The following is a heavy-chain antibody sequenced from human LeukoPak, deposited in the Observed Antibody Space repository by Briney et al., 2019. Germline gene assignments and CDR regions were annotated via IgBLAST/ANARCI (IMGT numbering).Heavy chain of an antibody. D-gene: IGHD6-19*01. CDR1: GGSISTYY. CDR2: IYYSGST. J-gene: IGHJ6*03. CDR3: ARTLRSVAGSYYYYYMDV. Sequence: SEILSLTCTVSGGSISTYYWSWIRQPPGKGLEWLGYIYYSGSTNYNPSLKSRVTISVDTSKNQFSLELSSVTAADTAVYYCARTLRSVAGSYYYYYMDVWGKGTTVTVSS. V-gene: IGHV4-59*01.